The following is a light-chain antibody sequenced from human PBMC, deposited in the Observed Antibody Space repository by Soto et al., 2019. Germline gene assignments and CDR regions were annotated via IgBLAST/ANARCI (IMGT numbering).Light chain of an antibody. V-gene: IGKV3-15*01. J-gene: IGKJ5*01. CDR1: QSVGSD. CDR3: QHHNNWPPPIT. CDR2: GAS. Sequence: EVVMTQSPATLSVSPGERVTLSCRASQSVGSDLAWYQQKPGQAPRLLIYGASTRTTGVPARFSGSGSGTDVTLTISSLLSEDFAVYYCQHHNNWPPPITFGQGTRLEI.